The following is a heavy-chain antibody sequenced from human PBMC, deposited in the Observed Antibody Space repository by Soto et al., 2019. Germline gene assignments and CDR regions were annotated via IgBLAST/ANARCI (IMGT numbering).Heavy chain of an antibody. V-gene: IGHV3-30-3*01. CDR2: ISYDGSNK. CDR1: GFIFTRYW. Sequence: GGSLRLSCAASGFIFTRYWMHWVRQAPGKGLEWVAVISYDGSNKYYADSVKGRFTISRDNSKNTLYLQMNSLRAEDTAVYYCARVSSSGPFDYWGQGTLVTVSS. CDR3: ARVSSSGPFDY. D-gene: IGHD6-19*01. J-gene: IGHJ4*02.